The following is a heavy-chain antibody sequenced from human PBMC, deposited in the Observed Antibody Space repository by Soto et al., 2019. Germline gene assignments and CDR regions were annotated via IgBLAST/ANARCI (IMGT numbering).Heavy chain of an antibody. CDR2: VNPHTGDS. J-gene: IGHJ4*01. V-gene: IGHV1-2*02. CDR1: GYAFSAYY. D-gene: IGHD3-3*01. CDR3: ARRHGARSNVFRSAFPLDF. Sequence: QVQLVQSGAEVKRPGASVKVSCQASGYAFSAYYIHWVRQAPGQGLEWMGWVNPHTGDSKYTEIFKGRVTLTSDTSTNTSYMDLTSLTSADTAVYYCARRHGARSNVFRSAFPLDFWGQGTRVAVSS.